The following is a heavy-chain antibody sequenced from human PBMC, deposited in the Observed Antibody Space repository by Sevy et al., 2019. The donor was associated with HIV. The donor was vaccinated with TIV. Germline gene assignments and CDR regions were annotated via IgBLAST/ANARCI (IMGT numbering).Heavy chain of an antibody. D-gene: IGHD2-21*01. CDR1: GFTFSSYG. Sequence: GGCLRLSCAASGFTFSSYGMHWVRQAPGKGLEWVAFIRYDGSNKYYADSVKGRFTISRDNSKNTLYLQMNSLRAEDTAVYYCAKQAYCGGDCYRANGMDVWGQGTTVTVSS. CDR3: AKQAYCGGDCYRANGMDV. J-gene: IGHJ6*02. V-gene: IGHV3-30*02. CDR2: IRYDGSNK.